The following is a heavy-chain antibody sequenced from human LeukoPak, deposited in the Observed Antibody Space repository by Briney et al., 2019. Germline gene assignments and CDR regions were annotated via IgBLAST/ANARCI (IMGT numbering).Heavy chain of an antibody. CDR1: GYTFTGYY. Sequence: VASVKVSCKASGYTFTGYYMHWVRQAPGQGLEWMGWINPNSGGTSYVQKFQGRVTMTRDTSISTAYMELSSLRYDDTAVYYCARESSYYDNGGYWQKSGRSFDIWGQGTMVTVSS. CDR2: INPNSGGT. CDR3: ARESSYYDNGGYWQKSGRSFDI. J-gene: IGHJ3*02. V-gene: IGHV1-2*02. D-gene: IGHD3-22*01.